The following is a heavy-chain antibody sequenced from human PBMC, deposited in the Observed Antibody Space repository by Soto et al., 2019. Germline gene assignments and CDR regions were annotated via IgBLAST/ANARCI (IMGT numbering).Heavy chain of an antibody. CDR1: GLTFSSRA. D-gene: IGHD3-3*01. Sequence: GGSLRLSCAASGLTFSSRAMSWVRQAPGKGLDWVSIISASGDNTYYADSVKGRFTISRDNSKNTLYLQVNSLRAEDTAVYYCAKLTYSDLWSGSHDSWGQGTLVTVSS. CDR3: AKLTYSDLWSGSHDS. J-gene: IGHJ4*02. V-gene: IGHV3-23*01. CDR2: ISASGDNT.